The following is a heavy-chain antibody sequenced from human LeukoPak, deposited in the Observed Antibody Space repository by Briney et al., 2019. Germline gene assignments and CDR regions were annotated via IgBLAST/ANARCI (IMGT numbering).Heavy chain of an antibody. J-gene: IGHJ6*02. V-gene: IGHV3-7*01. CDR2: IKQDGSEK. CDR3: ARELGYCSGGSCFYEDYYYGMDV. Sequence: GGSLRLSCAASGFTFSICWMSWVRQAPGKGLEWVANIKQDGSEKYYVDSVKGRFTISRDNAKNSLYLQMNSLRAEDTAVYYCARELGYCSGGSCFYEDYYYGMDVWGQGTTVTVSS. D-gene: IGHD2-15*01. CDR1: GFTFSICW.